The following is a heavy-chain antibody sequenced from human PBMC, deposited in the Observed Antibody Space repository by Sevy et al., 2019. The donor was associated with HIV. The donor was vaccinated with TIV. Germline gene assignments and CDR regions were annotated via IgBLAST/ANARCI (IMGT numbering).Heavy chain of an antibody. CDR2: IKSDGSDK. CDR1: GFTFSAYW. D-gene: IGHD3-16*01. Sequence: GGSLRLSCAASGFTFSAYWMNWVRQAPGKGLEWVANIKSDGSDKHYVDSVEGRFTIYGDNAKNSLYLQMNSLRVEDTAVYYCAQGTVGRFDSWGQGTLVTVSS. CDR3: AQGTVGRFDS. J-gene: IGHJ4*02. V-gene: IGHV3-7*01.